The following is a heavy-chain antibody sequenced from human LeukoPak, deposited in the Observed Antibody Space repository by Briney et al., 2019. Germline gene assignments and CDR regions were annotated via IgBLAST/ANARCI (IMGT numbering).Heavy chain of an antibody. Sequence: PGGSLRLSCAASGFTFSSYAMHWVRQAPGKGLEYVSAISSNGGSTYYANSVKGRFTISRDNSKNTLYLQMGSLRAEDMAVYYCAGSPSRDYYDSSGYLPHRYYYYYYMDVWGKGTTVTVSS. D-gene: IGHD3-22*01. CDR3: AGSPSRDYYDSSGYLPHRYYYYYYMDV. J-gene: IGHJ6*03. V-gene: IGHV3-64*01. CDR1: GFTFSSYA. CDR2: ISSNGGST.